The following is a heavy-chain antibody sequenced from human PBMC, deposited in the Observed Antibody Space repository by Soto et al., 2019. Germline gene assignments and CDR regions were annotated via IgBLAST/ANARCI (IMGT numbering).Heavy chain of an antibody. J-gene: IGHJ5*02. CDR1: GGTFSSYA. CDR3: ARGIQLWLDWFDP. CDR2: IIPIFGTA. D-gene: IGHD5-18*01. V-gene: IGHV1-69*13. Sequence: GASVKVSFKASGGTFSSYAISWVRQAPGQGLEWMGGIIPIFGTANYAQKFQGRVTITADESTSTAYMELSSLRSEDTAVYYCARGIQLWLDWFDPWGQGTLVTVSS.